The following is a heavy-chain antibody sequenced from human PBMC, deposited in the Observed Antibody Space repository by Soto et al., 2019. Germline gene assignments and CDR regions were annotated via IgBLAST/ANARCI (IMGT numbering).Heavy chain of an antibody. CDR1: GASITGSFF. V-gene: IGHV4-4*07. Sequence: SETLSLTCTVSGASITGSFFWSWIRQPAGKGLEWIGRFSLSGTTNYNPSLRSRVTMSADVSKNQFSLRLTSVTAADTALYYCARGMTPPGATAWYYFDSWGQGTLVTVPS. CDR3: ARGMTPPGATAWYYFDS. CDR2: FSLSGTT. J-gene: IGHJ4*02. D-gene: IGHD2-8*02.